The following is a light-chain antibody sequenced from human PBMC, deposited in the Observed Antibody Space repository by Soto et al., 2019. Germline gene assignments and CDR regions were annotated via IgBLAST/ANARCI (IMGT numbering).Light chain of an antibody. Sequence: QSVLTQPPSASGTPGQRVTISCSGSSSNIGSNSVSWYQHLPGTAPKLVIYTNVQRPSGVPDRFSGSKSGASASLAISGLQSEDEADYDWAAWDDSLDGLIFGGGTKLTVL. CDR2: TNV. V-gene: IGLV1-44*01. CDR1: SSNIGSNS. J-gene: IGLJ2*01. CDR3: AAWDDSLDGLI.